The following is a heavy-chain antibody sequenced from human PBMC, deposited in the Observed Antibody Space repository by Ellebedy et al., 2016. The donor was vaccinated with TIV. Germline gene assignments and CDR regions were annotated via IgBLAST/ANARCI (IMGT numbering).Heavy chain of an antibody. CDR2: ISYDGSNK. V-gene: IGHV3-30*18. CDR3: AETPRGIAAAVYLEAFDI. Sequence: GESLKISCAASGFTFSSYGMHWVRQAPGKGLEWVAVISYDGSNKYYADSVKGRFTISRDNSKNTLYLQMNSLRAEDTAVYYCAETPRGIAAAVYLEAFDIWGQGTMVIVSS. CDR1: GFTFSSYG. D-gene: IGHD6-13*01. J-gene: IGHJ3*02.